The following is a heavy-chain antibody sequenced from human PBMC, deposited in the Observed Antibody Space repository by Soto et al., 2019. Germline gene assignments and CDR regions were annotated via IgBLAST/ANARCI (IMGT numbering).Heavy chain of an antibody. D-gene: IGHD3-3*01. Sequence: PSETLSLTCTVSGDSINSGDFYWSWIRQPPGKCLQFIGYIYYSGSIHYDPSLNGRVTISVDTSKNQFSLKVTSVTAADTAVYYCARRGFWSGFTWGQGTLVTVYS. V-gene: IGHV4-30-4*01. CDR2: IYYSGSI. CDR3: ARRGFWSGFT. CDR1: GDSINSGDFY. J-gene: IGHJ5*02.